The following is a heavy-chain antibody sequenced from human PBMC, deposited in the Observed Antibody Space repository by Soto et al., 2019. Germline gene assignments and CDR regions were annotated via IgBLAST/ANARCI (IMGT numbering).Heavy chain of an antibody. CDR1: GGTFSSYA. CDR3: ARDGPIVVVTAIPGHTYYYYGMDV. CDR2: IIPIFGTA. J-gene: IGHJ6*02. V-gene: IGHV1-69*13. Sequence: SVKVSCKASGGTFSSYAISWVRQAPGQGLEWMGGIIPIFGTANYAQKFQGRVTITADESTSTAYMELSSLRSEDTAVYYCARDGPIVVVTAIPGHTYYYYGMDVWGQGTMVTVS. D-gene: IGHD2-21*02.